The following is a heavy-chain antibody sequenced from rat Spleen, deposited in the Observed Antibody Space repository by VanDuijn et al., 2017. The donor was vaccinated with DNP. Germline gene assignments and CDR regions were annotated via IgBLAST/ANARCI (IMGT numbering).Heavy chain of an antibody. CDR1: GFTFSSFP. V-gene: IGHV5-46*01. CDR2: MSPTTRSS. CDR3: TRGGTYYFDY. Sequence: EVQLVESGGGSVQPGRSMKLSCAASGFTFSSFPMAWVRQAPTKGLEWVACMSPTTRSSYYRDSVRGRFTVSRDDSTSTLYLQMDSLRSEDTATYYCTRGGTYYFDYWGQGVLVTVSS. D-gene: IGHD4-3*01. J-gene: IGHJ2*01.